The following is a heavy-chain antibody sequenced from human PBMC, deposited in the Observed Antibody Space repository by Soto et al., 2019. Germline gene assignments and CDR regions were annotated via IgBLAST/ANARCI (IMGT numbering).Heavy chain of an antibody. D-gene: IGHD3-22*01. CDR3: ARDMGIVVVTHYFDY. V-gene: IGHV3-21*01. CDR1: GFTFSSYS. Sequence: GGSLRLSCAASGFTFSSYSMNWVRQAPGKGLEWVSSISSSSSYIYYADSVKGRFTISRDNAKNSLYLQMNSLRAEDTAVYYCARDMGIVVVTHYFDYWGQGTLVTVSS. CDR2: ISSSSSYI. J-gene: IGHJ4*02.